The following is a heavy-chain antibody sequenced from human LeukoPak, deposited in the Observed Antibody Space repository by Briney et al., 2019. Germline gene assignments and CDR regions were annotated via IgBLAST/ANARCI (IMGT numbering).Heavy chain of an antibody. J-gene: IGHJ3*02. D-gene: IGHD3-22*01. CDR3: ARGSSSALRAFDI. V-gene: IGHV1-2*04. CDR1: GYTFTGYY. CDR2: INPNSGGT. Sequence: ASVKVSCKASGYTFTGYYMHWVRQAPGQGLEWMGWINPNSGGTNYAQKFQGWVTMTRDTSISTAYMELSRLRSDDTAVYYCARGSSSALRAFDIWGQGTMVTVSS.